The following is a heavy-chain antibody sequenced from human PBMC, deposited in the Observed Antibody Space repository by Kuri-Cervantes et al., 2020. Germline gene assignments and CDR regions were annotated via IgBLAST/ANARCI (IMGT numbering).Heavy chain of an antibody. V-gene: IGHV1-8*03. CDR1: GYTFTSYY. Sequence: ASVKVSCKASGYTFTSYYMHWVRQATGQGLEWMGWMNPNSGNTGYAQKFQGRVTITADESTSTAYMELSSLRSEDTAVYYCARGWNHTTTYYYYYGMDVWGQGTTVTVSS. CDR2: MNPNSGNT. D-gene: IGHD1-14*01. CDR3: ARGWNHTTTYYYYYGMDV. J-gene: IGHJ6*02.